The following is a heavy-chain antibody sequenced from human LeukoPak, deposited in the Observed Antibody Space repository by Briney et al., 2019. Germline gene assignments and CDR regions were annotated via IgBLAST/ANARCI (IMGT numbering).Heavy chain of an antibody. J-gene: IGHJ4*02. V-gene: IGHV3-30*04. D-gene: IGHD2-15*01. Sequence: GGSLRLSCAASGFIFSTYAMHWVRQAPGKGLEWVAVISSDGSNKYHADSVKGRFTLSRDNSKNTLYLQMNSLRAEDTAVYYCAKCSGGSCYKTPFDYWGQGTLVTVSS. CDR2: ISSDGSNK. CDR1: GFIFSTYA. CDR3: AKCSGGSCYKTPFDY.